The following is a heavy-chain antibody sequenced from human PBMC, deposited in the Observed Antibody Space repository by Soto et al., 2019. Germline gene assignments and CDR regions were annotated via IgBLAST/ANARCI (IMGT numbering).Heavy chain of an antibody. CDR3: ARVALSIAVAGPYYYYYGMDV. CDR1: GYTFTSYG. J-gene: IGHJ6*02. D-gene: IGHD6-19*01. Sequence: SVKVSCKASGYTFTSYGISWVRQAPGQGLEWMGGIIPIFGTANYAQKFQGRVTITADESTSTAYMELSSLRSEDTAVYYCARVALSIAVAGPYYYYYGMDVWGQGTTVTVSS. CDR2: IIPIFGTA. V-gene: IGHV1-69*13.